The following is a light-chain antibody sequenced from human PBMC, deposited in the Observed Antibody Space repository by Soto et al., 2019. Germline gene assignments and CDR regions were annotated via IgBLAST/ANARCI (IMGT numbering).Light chain of an antibody. CDR3: QQYGSSPIT. Sequence: EIVLTQSPGTLSLSPGERATLSCRASQRLFTTYLAWYQQKPGQAPRLLISHASSRATGIPDRFSGSGSGTDFTLIINSLEPEDSAVYYCQQYGSSPITFGQGTRLEIK. CDR1: QRLFTTY. CDR2: HAS. V-gene: IGKV3-20*01. J-gene: IGKJ5*01.